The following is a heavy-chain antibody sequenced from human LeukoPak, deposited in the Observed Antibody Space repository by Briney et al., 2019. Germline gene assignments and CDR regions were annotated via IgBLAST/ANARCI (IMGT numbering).Heavy chain of an antibody. V-gene: IGHV3-21*01. J-gene: IGHJ6*03. Sequence: PGGSLRLSCAASGFTFSSYSMNWVRQAPGKGLEWVSSISSSSSYIYYADSVKGRFTISRDNAKNSLYLQMNSLRAEDTAVYYCARDGTVYDFWSGYYYYYMDVWGKGTTLPVSS. D-gene: IGHD3-3*01. CDR1: GFTFSSYS. CDR2: ISSSSSYI. CDR3: ARDGTVYDFWSGYYYYYMDV.